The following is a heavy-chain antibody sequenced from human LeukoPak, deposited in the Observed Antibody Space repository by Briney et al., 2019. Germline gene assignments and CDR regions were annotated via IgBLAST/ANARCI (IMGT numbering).Heavy chain of an antibody. CDR1: GFTFTSSA. D-gene: IGHD6-13*01. CDR3: AGSSSSWSFDY. J-gene: IGHJ4*02. Sequence: GASVKVSCKASGFTFTSSAMQWVRQARGQRLEWIGWIVVGSGNTNYAQKFQERVTITRDMSTSTAYMELSSLRSEDTAVHYCAGSSSSWSFDYWGQGTLVTVSS. CDR2: IVVGSGNT. V-gene: IGHV1-58*02.